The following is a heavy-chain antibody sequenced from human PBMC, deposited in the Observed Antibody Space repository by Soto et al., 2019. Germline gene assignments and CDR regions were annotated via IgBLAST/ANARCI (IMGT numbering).Heavy chain of an antibody. J-gene: IGHJ3*02. Sequence: ASVKVSCKASGYTFTTYAMHWVRQAPGQRLEWMGWINAGNGNTKYSQKFQGRVTITRDTSASTAYMELSSLRSEDMALYYCARKSGTYSAFDIWGQGTMVTVS. CDR2: INAGNGNT. D-gene: IGHD1-26*01. V-gene: IGHV1-3*01. CDR1: GYTFTTYA. CDR3: ARKSGTYSAFDI.